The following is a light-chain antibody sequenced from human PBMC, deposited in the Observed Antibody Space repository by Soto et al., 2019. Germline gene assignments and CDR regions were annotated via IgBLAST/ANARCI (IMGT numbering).Light chain of an antibody. CDR3: QHYNSYPDA. CDR1: QSISSW. CDR2: KAS. J-gene: IGKJ1*01. V-gene: IGKV1-5*03. Sequence: DTHMTLSPSTLSASVGDRVTITFRASQSISSWLAWYQQKPGKAPKLLIYKASGLESGVPSRFSGSGSGTEFTLTISSLQPDDFATYYCQHYNSYPDAFGQGTKLDIK.